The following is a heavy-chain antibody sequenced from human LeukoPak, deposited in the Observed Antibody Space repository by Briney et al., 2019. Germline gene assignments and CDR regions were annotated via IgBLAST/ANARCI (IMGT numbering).Heavy chain of an antibody. J-gene: IGHJ4*02. V-gene: IGHV3-48*03. CDR3: ARVVGEGNFDY. D-gene: IGHD1-26*01. CDR2: ISSSGSTI. CDR1: GFTFSSYE. Sequence: PGGSLRLSCAASGFTFSSYEMNWVRQAPGKGLEWVSYISSSGSTIYYADSVKGRFTISRDNAKNSLYLQMGSLSAEDMGVYYCARVVGEGNFDYWGQGTLVTVSS.